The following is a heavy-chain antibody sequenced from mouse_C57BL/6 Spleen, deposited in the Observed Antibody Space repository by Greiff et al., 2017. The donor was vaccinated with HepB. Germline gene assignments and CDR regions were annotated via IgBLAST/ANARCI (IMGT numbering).Heavy chain of an antibody. CDR1: GYTFTDYE. V-gene: IGHV1-15*01. Sequence: VQLQQSGAELVRPGASVTLSCKASGYTFTDYEMHWVKQTPVHGLEWIGAIDPETGGTAYNQKFKGKAILTADKSSSTAYMELRSLASEDSAVYYCTNLTGFAYWGQGTLVTVSA. CDR2: IDPETGGT. J-gene: IGHJ3*01. CDR3: TNLTGFAY. D-gene: IGHD4-1*01.